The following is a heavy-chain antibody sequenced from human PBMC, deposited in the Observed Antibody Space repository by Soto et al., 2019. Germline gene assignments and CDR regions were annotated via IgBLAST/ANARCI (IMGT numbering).Heavy chain of an antibody. CDR1: GFSFYDYA. CDR3: ARGGSGALTSAAGTTNWFDP. Sequence: EVQLVESGGGVVQPGRSLRLSCAGSGFSFYDYAMYWVRQVPGAGLEWVAGISWSSGNIAHADSVKGRFIISRDNDKSSLYLQMNSLRSDDTALYFCARGGSGALTSAAGTTNWFDPWGQGTLVIVSS. V-gene: IGHV3-9*01. D-gene: IGHD6-13*01. J-gene: IGHJ5*02. CDR2: ISWSSGNI.